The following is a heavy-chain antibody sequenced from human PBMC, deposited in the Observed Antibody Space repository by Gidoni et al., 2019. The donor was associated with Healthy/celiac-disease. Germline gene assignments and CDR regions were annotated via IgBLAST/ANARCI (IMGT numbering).Heavy chain of an antibody. J-gene: IGHJ6*03. V-gene: IGHV4-39*01. CDR2: IYYSGST. CDR1: GGSISSSSYY. D-gene: IGHD5-18*01. Sequence: QLQLQESGPGLVKPSETLSLTCTVSGGSISSSSYYWGWIRQPPGKGLEWIGSIYYSGSTYYNPSLKSRVTISVDTSKNQFSLKLSSVTAADTAVYYCASLPRDRGYSYGKDYYYMDVWGKGTTVTVSS. CDR3: ASLPRDRGYSYGKDYYYMDV.